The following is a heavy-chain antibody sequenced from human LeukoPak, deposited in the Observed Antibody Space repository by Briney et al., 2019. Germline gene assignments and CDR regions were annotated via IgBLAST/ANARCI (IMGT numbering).Heavy chain of an antibody. D-gene: IGHD4-23*01. CDR2: IKQDGSEK. CDR3: ARVGGNFAFDY. J-gene: IGHJ4*02. Sequence: GGSLRLSCAASGFTFSSYWMNWVRQAPGKGLEWVANIKQDGSEKNYVDSVKGRFTIYRDNAKNSLYLQMNSLRAEDTAVYYCARVGGNFAFDYWGQGTLVTVSS. V-gene: IGHV3-7*01. CDR1: GFTFSSYW.